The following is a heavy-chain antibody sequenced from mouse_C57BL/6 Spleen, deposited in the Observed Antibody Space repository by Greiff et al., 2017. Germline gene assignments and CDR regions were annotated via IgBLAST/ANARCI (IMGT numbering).Heavy chain of an antibody. CDR2: IRSKSNNYAT. CDR3: VRGDYSNYFAY. Sequence: VQLKESGGGLVQPKGSLKLSCAASGFSFNTYAMNWVRQAPGKGLEWVARIRSKSNNYATYYADSVKDRFTISRDDSESMLYLQMNNLKTEDTAIYYCVRGDYSNYFAYWGQGTLVTVSA. D-gene: IGHD2-5*01. CDR1: GFSFNTYA. V-gene: IGHV10-1*01. J-gene: IGHJ3*01.